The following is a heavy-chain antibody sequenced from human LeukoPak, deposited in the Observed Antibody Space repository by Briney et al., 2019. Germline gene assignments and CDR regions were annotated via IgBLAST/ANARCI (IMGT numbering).Heavy chain of an antibody. J-gene: IGHJ4*02. CDR3: ARGYCSGGSCYSPYYFDY. D-gene: IGHD2-15*01. V-gene: IGHV1-18*01. CDR1: GYTFTSYG. CDR2: ISAYNGNT. Sequence: ASVKVSCKASGYTFTSYGISWVRQAPGQGLEWMGWISAYNGNTNYAQKLQGRVTMTTDTSTSTAYMELSSLRSEDTAVYYCARGYCSGGSCYSPYYFDYWGQGTLVTVSS.